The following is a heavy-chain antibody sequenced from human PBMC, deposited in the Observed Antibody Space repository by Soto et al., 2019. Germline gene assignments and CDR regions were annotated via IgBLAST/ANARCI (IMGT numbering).Heavy chain of an antibody. J-gene: IGHJ6*02. CDR1: GFTVSSNY. CDR3: ARNNRLGYCTNGVCPIYCYYYGMDV. Sequence: PGGSLRLSCAASGFTVSSNYMSWVRQAPGKGLEWVSVIYSGGSTYYADSVKGRFTISRDNSKNTLYLQMNSLRAEDTAVYYCARNNRLGYCTNGVCPIYCYYYGMDVWGQGTTVTVSS. V-gene: IGHV3-53*01. D-gene: IGHD2-8*01. CDR2: IYSGGST.